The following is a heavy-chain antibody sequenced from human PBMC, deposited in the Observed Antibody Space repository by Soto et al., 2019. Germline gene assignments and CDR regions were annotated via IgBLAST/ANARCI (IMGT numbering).Heavy chain of an antibody. CDR2: IYAGDSET. V-gene: IGHV5-51*01. CDR1: GYSFTSYW. D-gene: IGHD3-10*01. Sequence: GESLKISCKGSGYSFTSYWIGWVRQMPGKGLEWMGIIYAGDSETRYSPSFQGQVTISVDKSISTAYLQWNNLKASDTAMYYCAKIGSGSYLYYGMDVWGQGTTVTVSS. J-gene: IGHJ6*02. CDR3: AKIGSGSYLYYGMDV.